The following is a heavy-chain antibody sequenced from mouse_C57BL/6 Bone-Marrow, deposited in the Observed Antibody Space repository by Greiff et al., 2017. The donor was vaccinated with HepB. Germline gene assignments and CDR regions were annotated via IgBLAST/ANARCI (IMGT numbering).Heavy chain of an antibody. Sequence: EVKLQESGAELVKPGASVKLSCTASGFNIKDYYMHWVKQRTEQGLEWIGRIDPEDGETKYAPKFQGKATITAETSSNTAYLQLSSLTSEDTAVYYCATVPIYYGYDEEGYYAMDYWGQGTSVTVSS. J-gene: IGHJ4*01. CDR2: IDPEDGET. CDR1: GFNIKDYY. D-gene: IGHD2-2*01. V-gene: IGHV14-2*01. CDR3: ATVPIYYGYDEEGYYAMDY.